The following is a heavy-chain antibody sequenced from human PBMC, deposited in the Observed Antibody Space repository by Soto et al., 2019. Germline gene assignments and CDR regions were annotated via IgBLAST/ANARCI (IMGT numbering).Heavy chain of an antibody. D-gene: IGHD2-2*01. CDR3: ARTFDIVVERYYGMDV. Sequence: QVQLVQSGAEVKKPGSSVKVSRKASGGTFSSYAISWVRQAPGQGLEWMGGIIPIFGTANYAQKFQGRVTITADKSTSTAYMELSSLRSEDTAVYYCARTFDIVVERYYGMDVWGQGTTVTVSS. CDR2: IIPIFGTA. V-gene: IGHV1-69*06. CDR1: GGTFSSYA. J-gene: IGHJ6*02.